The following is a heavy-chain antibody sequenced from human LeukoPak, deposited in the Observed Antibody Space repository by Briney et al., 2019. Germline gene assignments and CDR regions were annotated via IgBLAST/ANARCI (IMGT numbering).Heavy chain of an antibody. Sequence: ASVKVSCKVSGYTLTELSMHWVRQAPGKGLEWMGGFDPEDGETIYAQKFQGRVTMTEDTSTDTAYMELSSLRSEDTAMYYCARGTLYRGWSYYLDFWGQGSQVTVSS. V-gene: IGHV1-24*01. J-gene: IGHJ4*02. CDR3: ARGTLYRGWSYYLDF. CDR2: FDPEDGET. CDR1: GYTLTELS. D-gene: IGHD6-19*01.